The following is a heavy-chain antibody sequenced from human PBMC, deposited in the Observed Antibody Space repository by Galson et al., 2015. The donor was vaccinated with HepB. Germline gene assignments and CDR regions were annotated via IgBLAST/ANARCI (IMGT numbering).Heavy chain of an antibody. J-gene: IGHJ4*02. D-gene: IGHD6-6*01. CDR1: GFTFSSYG. CDR2: IWYDGSNK. Sequence: SLRLSCAASGFTFSSYGMHWVRQAPGKGLEWVAVIWYDGSNKYYADSVKGRFTISRDNSKNTLYLQMNSLRAEDTAVYYCARDKARRAAREYYFDYWGQGTLVTVSS. V-gene: IGHV3-33*01. CDR3: ARDKARRAAREYYFDY.